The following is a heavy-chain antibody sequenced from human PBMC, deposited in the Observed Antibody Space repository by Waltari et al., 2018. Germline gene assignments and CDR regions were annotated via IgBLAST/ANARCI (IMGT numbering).Heavy chain of an antibody. J-gene: IGHJ3*02. D-gene: IGHD3-10*01. CDR1: GFTFSSYS. CDR3: ARSYYGSGKGAFDI. V-gene: IGHV3-21*01. CDR2: ISSRSSYI. Sequence: EVQLVESGGGLVKPGGSLRLSCAASGFTFSSYSMNWVRQAPGKGLELVSSISSRSSYIYYADSVKGRFTISRDNAKNSLYLQMNSLRAEDTAVYYCARSYYGSGKGAFDIWGQGTMVTVSS.